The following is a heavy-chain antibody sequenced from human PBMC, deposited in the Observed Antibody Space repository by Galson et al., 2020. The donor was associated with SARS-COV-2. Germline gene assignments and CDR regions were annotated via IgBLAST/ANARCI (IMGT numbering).Heavy chain of an antibody. D-gene: IGHD2-2*01. CDR3: AKDVVPAGARKNWLDH. J-gene: IGHJ5*02. CDR2: ISWNSRSI. CDR1: AFTFDDYA. V-gene: IGHV3-9*01. Sequence: PGGSLRLSCAVSAFTFDDYAMHWVRQAPGKGLEWVAGISWNSRSIDYAESVKGRFTISRDNAKKSLYLQMNSLRLEDTALYYCAKDVVPAGARKNWLDHWGQGTLVTVSS.